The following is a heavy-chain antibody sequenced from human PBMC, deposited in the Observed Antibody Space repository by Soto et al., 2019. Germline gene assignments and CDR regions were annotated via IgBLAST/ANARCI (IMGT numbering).Heavy chain of an antibody. CDR1: GFTFSSYA. CDR2: ISGSGGKT. Sequence: GGSLRLSCVVSGFTFSSYAVNWVRQAPGKGLEWVSHISGSGGKTDYADSAKGRFSISRDNSKNTLCLQMNSLGAEDTAVYYCANSVAMELAVRQFLPGVLALLSKCAKWFDPWGQGTLVTVSS. D-gene: IGHD3-3*02. J-gene: IGHJ5*02. V-gene: IGHV3-23*01. CDR3: ANSVAMELAVRQFLPGVLALLSKCAKWFDP.